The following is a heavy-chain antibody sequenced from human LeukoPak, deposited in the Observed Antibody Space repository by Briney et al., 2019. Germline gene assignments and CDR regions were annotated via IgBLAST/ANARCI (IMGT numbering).Heavy chain of an antibody. J-gene: IGHJ4*02. D-gene: IGHD5-12*01. CDR3: AKERRPYSGYDPFDH. V-gene: IGHV3-23*01. Sequence: PGGSLRLSSAASGYTFSSYAMSWVREAPAKGLEGGSSITGSCGSTYYADSVKRRFTISRGNSRNTLYLQMNSQRSEDTPVYFCAKERRPYSGYDPFDHWGQGTLVTVSS. CDR1: GYTFSSYA. CDR2: ITGSCGST.